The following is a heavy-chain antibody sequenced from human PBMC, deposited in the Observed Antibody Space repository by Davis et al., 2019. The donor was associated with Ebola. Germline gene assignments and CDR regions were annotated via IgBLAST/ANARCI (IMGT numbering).Heavy chain of an antibody. CDR1: GFTFSNYA. D-gene: IGHD6-19*01. CDR2: ISSTGSTI. J-gene: IGHJ4*02. CDR3: ARSQWLVLNY. V-gene: IGHV3-48*02. Sequence: GESLKISCAASGFTFSNYAMSWVRQAPGGGLEWVSYISSTGSTIYYADSVKGRFTISRDNANNSLYLQMNSLRDEDTAVYYCARSQWLVLNYWGQGTLVTVSS.